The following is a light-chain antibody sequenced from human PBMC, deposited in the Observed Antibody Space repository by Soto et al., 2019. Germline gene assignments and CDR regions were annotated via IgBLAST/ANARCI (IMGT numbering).Light chain of an antibody. CDR3: QRYNNGPPVT. V-gene: IGKV1-27*01. CDR2: AAS. Sequence: DIQMTQSPSSPSASVGDRVTITCRASQDINNYLAWYQQKPGKPPKLLIYAASTLQSGVPSRFSGGGSGTDFTLTINSLQPEDVATYYCQRYNNGPPVTFGPGTKV. J-gene: IGKJ3*01. CDR1: QDINNY.